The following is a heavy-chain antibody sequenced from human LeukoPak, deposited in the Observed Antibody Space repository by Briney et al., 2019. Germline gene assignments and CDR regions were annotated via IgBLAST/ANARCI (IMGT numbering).Heavy chain of an antibody. D-gene: IGHD2-2*01. J-gene: IGHJ4*02. V-gene: IGHV1-69*04. CDR2: IIPILGIA. CDR1: GGTFSSYA. CDR3: ARDGLGYCSSTSSHGIAAAGTFDY. Sequence: SVKVSCKASGGTFSSYAISWVRQAPGQGLEWMGRIIPILGIANYAQKFQGRVTITADKSTSTAYMELSSLRSEDTAVYYCARDGLGYCSSTSSHGIAAAGTFDYWGQGTLVTVSS.